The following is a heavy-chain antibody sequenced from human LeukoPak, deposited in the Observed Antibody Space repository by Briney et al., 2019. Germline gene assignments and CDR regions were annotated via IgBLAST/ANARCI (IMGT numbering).Heavy chain of an antibody. CDR2: IRSKAYGGTT. V-gene: IGHV3-49*04. D-gene: IGHD2-2*01. CDR3: TLTPRYCSSTSCSHFDY. CDR1: GFTFGDYA. J-gene: IGHJ4*02. Sequence: GGSLRLSCTASGFTFGDYAMSWVRQAPGKGLEWVAFIRSKAYGGTTEYAASVKGRFTISRDDSKSIAYLQMNSLKTEDTAVYYCTLTPRYCSSTSCSHFDYWGQGTLVTVSS.